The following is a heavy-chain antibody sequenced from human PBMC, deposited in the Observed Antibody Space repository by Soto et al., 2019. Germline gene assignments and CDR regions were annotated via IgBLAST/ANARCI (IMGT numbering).Heavy chain of an antibody. CDR3: ARAQRRYFDWLLGPAAFDI. CDR2: ISDYNGNT. J-gene: IGHJ3*02. D-gene: IGHD3-9*01. V-gene: IGHV1-18*01. Sequence: ASVKVSCKASGYTFTSYGISWVRQAPGQGLEWMGWISDYNGNTNYAQNLQGRVTMTTDTSTSTASMELRSLRSDDTAVYYCARAQRRYFDWLLGPAAFDIWGKGTMVTVSS. CDR1: GYTFTSYG.